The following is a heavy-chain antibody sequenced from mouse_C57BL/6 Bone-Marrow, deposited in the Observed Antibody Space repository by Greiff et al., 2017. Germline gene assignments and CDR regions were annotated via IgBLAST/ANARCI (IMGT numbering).Heavy chain of an antibody. V-gene: IGHV1-81*01. J-gene: IGHJ3*01. D-gene: IGHD2-3*01. Sequence: QVQLQQSGAELARPGASVKLSCKASGYTFTSYGISWVKQRTGQGLEWIGEIYPRSGNTYYNEKFKGKATLTADKSSSTAYMELRSLTSEDSAVYFCARWGGWFGWFAYWGQVTLVTVSA. CDR3: ARWGGWFGWFAY. CDR1: GYTFTSYG. CDR2: IYPRSGNT.